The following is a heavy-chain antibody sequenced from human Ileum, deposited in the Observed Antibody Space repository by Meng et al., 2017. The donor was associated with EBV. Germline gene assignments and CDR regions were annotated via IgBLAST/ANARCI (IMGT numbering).Heavy chain of an antibody. CDR2: TSHSGST. J-gene: IGHJ4*02. D-gene: IGHD3-22*01. V-gene: IGHV4-4*02. Sequence: QVQLQESGPGLVKPSETLSLPCAVSGGSISRSDWWSWVRQPPGKGLEWIGETSHSGSTNYSPSLKGRVTISLDKSKNQLSLKLNSVTAADTAVYYCASSDYYRSDYWGQGTLVTVSS. CDR1: GGSISRSDW. CDR3: ASSDYYRSDY.